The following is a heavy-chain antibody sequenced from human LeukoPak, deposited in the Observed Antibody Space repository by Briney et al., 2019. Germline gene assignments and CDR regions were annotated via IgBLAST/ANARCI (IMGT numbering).Heavy chain of an antibody. V-gene: IGHV3-23*01. J-gene: IGHJ4*02. CDR2: ISGSGGST. Sequence: GGSLRLSXAASGFTFSSYAMSWVRQAPGKGLEWVSAISGSGGSTYYADSVKGRFTISRDNSKNTLYLQMNSLRAEDTAVYYCAKLPRYYDTLTGYYLIDYWGQGTLVTVSS. CDR1: GFTFSSYA. CDR3: AKLPRYYDTLTGYYLIDY. D-gene: IGHD3-9*01.